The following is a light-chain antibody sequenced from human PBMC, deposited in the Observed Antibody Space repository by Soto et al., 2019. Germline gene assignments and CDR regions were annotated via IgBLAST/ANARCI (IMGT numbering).Light chain of an antibody. V-gene: IGKV1-5*03. CDR1: QSLSSR. J-gene: IGKJ1*01. CDR3: QHYNSYSEA. CDR2: EAS. Sequence: DIQMTQSPSTLSASVGDRVTLTCLASQSLSSRLAWYQQRPGKAPKLLIYEASSLESGVPSRFSGSGSGTEFTLTISSLQPDDFATYYCQHYNSYSEAYGQGTKVDIK.